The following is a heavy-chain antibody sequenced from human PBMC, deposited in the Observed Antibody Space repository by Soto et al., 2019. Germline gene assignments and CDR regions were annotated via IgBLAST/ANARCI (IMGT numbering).Heavy chain of an antibody. J-gene: IGHJ4*02. V-gene: IGHV3-21*01. CDR1: GFTFSNYS. CDR3: ARPVLACSGGSCYSYYLDY. Sequence: GGSLRLSCAASGFTFSNYSMDWVRQAPGKGLEWVSSISSGSSYIFYADSVKGRFTVSRDNAKNSLYLQVNGLRAEDTAVYYCARPVLACSGGSCYSYYLDYWGQGTLVTVSS. CDR2: ISSGSSYI. D-gene: IGHD2-15*01.